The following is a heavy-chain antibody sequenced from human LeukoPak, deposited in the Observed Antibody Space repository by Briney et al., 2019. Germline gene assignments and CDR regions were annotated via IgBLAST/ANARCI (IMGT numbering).Heavy chain of an antibody. V-gene: IGHV1-8*01. CDR3: ARIAAPGNRRLNF. Sequence: GASVKVSCEASGYTFTTYDINWVRQAAGQGLEWMGWMNPNSGNTGNAQKFQGRVTMTRNTSISTAYMELTSLTSEDTDVYFCARIAAPGNRRLNFWGQGTLVTVSS. CDR1: GYTFTTYD. D-gene: IGHD6-13*01. CDR2: MNPNSGNT. J-gene: IGHJ4*02.